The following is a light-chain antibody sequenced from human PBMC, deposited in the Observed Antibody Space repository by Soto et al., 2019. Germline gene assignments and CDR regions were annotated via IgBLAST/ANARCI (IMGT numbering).Light chain of an antibody. J-gene: IGKJ1*01. CDR3: QQYNGYSRT. Sequence: DIRVTQSPSTLSASVGDRVTITCRAGQSISSWLAWYQQKPGKAPKLLIYKASILETGVPSRFSGSGSGTEFTLAISSLQPDDFATYYCQQYNGYSRTFGQGTKVDIK. V-gene: IGKV1-5*03. CDR2: KAS. CDR1: QSISSW.